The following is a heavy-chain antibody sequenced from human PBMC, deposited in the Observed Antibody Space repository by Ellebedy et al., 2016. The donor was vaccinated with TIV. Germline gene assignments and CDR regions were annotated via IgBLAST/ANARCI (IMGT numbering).Heavy chain of an antibody. D-gene: IGHD1-26*01. V-gene: IGHV4-30-2*06. J-gene: IGHJ6*03. CDR2: IYHSGST. CDR1: GGSMSSGGYS. CDR3: ARGDLLEDPSSYGDYFYSYMDV. Sequence: LRLXCDVSGGSMSSGGYSWNWIRQSPGKGLEWIGYIYHSGSTFYNPSLMSRVTLSVDTSKNQFSLKLSSVTAADTAVYYCARGDLLEDPSSYGDYFYSYMDVWGKGTTVTVSS.